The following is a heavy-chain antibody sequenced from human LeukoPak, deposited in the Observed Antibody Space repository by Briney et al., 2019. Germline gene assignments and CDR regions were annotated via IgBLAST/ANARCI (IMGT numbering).Heavy chain of an antibody. J-gene: IGHJ4*02. V-gene: IGHV3-21*01. CDR1: GFAFRSYT. Sequence: GGSLRLSCAASGFAFRSYTMNGGGQAAGKGGEWVSSISSPGTTSYYADSVKGRFTISRENAKNTLYLHMNSLRAEDTAMYYCLRGDVRDYWGLGTLVTVSS. CDR3: LRGDVRDY. CDR2: ISSPGTTS. D-gene: IGHD2-21*01.